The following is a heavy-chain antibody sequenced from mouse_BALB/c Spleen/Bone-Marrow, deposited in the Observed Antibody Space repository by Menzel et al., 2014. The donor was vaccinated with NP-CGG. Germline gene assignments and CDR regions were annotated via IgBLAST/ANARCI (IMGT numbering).Heavy chain of an antibody. CDR3: TRYGYYPLYAMDS. D-gene: IGHD1-1*01. V-gene: IGHV1S16*01. Sequence: QLKQSGAELVKPGASVKLSCKASGHTFTSYYIYWVKYRPGQGLAWIGAINPSNGGTNFNEKFKSKATLTVDKSSSTAYMQLSSLTSEDSAVYYCTRYGYYPLYAMDSWGQGTSVTVSS. CDR2: INPSNGGT. J-gene: IGHJ4*01. CDR1: GHTFTSYY.